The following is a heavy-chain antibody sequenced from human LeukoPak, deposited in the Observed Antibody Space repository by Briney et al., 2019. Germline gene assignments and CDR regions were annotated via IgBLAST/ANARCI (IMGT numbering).Heavy chain of an antibody. CDR2: INPNSGGT. V-gene: IGHV1-2*02. Sequence: ASVKVSCKASGYTFTGYYMHWVRQAPGQGLEWMGWINPNSGGTNYAQKFQGRVTMTRDTSISTAYMELSRLRSEDTAVYYCARALWFGELAYFDYWGQGTLVTVSS. CDR1: GYTFTGYY. D-gene: IGHD3-10*01. CDR3: ARALWFGELAYFDY. J-gene: IGHJ4*02.